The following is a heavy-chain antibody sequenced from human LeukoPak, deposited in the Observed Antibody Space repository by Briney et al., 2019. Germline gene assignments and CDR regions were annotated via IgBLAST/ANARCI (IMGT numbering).Heavy chain of an antibody. J-gene: IGHJ3*02. V-gene: IGHV1-69*06. CDR2: IIPIFGTA. D-gene: IGHD2-21*02. Sequence: ASVKVSCKASGGTFNNYAFSWVRQAPGQGLEWMGGIIPIFGTANYAQKFQGRVTITADKSTSTAYMELSSLRSEDTAVYYCARTVVVTAEHAFDIWGQGTMVTVSS. CDR1: GGTFNNYA. CDR3: ARTVVVTAEHAFDI.